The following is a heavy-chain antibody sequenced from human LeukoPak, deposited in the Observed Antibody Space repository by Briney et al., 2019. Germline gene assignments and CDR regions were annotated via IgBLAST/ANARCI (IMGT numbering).Heavy chain of an antibody. V-gene: IGHV4-59*01. D-gene: IGHD2-15*01. Sequence: SETLSLTCTVSGGSISSYYWSWIRQPPGKGLEWIGYIYYSGSTNYNPSLKSRVTISVDTSKNQFSLKLSSVTAADTAVYYCARVGGYCSGGSCYKDYPFDYWGQGTLVTVSS. J-gene: IGHJ4*02. CDR1: GGSISSYY. CDR2: IYYSGST. CDR3: ARVGGYCSGGSCYKDYPFDY.